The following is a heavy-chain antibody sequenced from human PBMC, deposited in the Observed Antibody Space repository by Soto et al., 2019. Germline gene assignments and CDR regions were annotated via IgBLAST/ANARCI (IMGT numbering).Heavy chain of an antibody. CDR3: ARGYSGYDELDY. J-gene: IGHJ4*02. V-gene: IGHV4-34*01. Sequence: PSETLSLTCAVYGGSFSGYYWSWIRQPPGKGLEWIGEINHSGSTNYNPSLKSRVTISVDTSKNQFSLKLSSVTAADTAVYYCARGYSGYDELDYWGQGTLVTVSS. CDR1: GGSFSGYY. CDR2: INHSGST. D-gene: IGHD5-12*01.